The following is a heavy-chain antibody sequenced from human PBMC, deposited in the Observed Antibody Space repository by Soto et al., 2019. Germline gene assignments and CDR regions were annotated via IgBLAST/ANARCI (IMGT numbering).Heavy chain of an antibody. D-gene: IGHD6-19*01. V-gene: IGHV3-49*03. CDR2: VRSKTFGGTA. Sequence: EVQLVESGGGLVEPGRSLRLSCTASGFTFGDFALSWFRQAPGKGLEWVGFVRSKTFGGTAEYAASVKGRFTMSRDDSKGIDYLQMNSLETEDTAVYHCTRGSGWYDYWGQGTLVTVSS. CDR3: TRGSGWYDY. CDR1: GFTFGDFA. J-gene: IGHJ4*02.